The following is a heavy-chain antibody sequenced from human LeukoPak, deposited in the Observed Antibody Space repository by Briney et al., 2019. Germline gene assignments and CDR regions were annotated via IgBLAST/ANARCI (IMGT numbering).Heavy chain of an antibody. CDR3: ARRYSGYETGGYYYYYMDV. Sequence: PSETLSLTCTVSGASMSSYYWSWIRQPPGKGLEWIGYIYYSGSTYYNPSLKSRVTISVDTSKNQFSLKLSSVTAADTAVYYCARRYSGYETGGYYYYYMDVWGKGTTVTVSS. CDR1: GASMSSYY. V-gene: IGHV4-30-4*08. D-gene: IGHD5-12*01. J-gene: IGHJ6*03. CDR2: IYYSGST.